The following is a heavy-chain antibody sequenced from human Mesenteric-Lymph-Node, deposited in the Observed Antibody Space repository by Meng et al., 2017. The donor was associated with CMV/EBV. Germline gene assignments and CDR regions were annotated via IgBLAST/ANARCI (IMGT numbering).Heavy chain of an antibody. CDR1: GGSFSGYY. D-gene: IGHD3-10*01. V-gene: IGHV4-34*01. CDR3: ARHSSGSYKGWFDS. J-gene: IGHJ5*01. CDR2: INHSGTT. Sequence: GSLRLSCAVYGGSFSGYYWSWIRQPPGKGLEWIGEINHSGTTNYNPSLDSRVTISVDTSKNQFSLKLSSVTAADTAVYYCARHSSGSYKGWFDSWGQGTLVTVSS.